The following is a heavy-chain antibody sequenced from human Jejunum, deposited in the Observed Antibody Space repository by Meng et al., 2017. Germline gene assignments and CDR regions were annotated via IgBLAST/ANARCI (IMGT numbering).Heavy chain of an antibody. CDR1: GGTFNSDD. D-gene: IGHD3-10*01. V-gene: IGHV1-69*05. J-gene: IGHJ5*02. CDR2: LTPIVGIT. CDR3: ATTRDYYGPGNSWGGS. Sequence: QGHVCQSGDEVKKPGSSVKVSFKTSGGTFNSDDISWVRQVNGQGLEWIERLTPIVGITIYAQKLQGRVTITTDESTSTVYMELSNQRFEDTAVYYCATTRDYYGPGNSWGGSWGQGTLVTVSS.